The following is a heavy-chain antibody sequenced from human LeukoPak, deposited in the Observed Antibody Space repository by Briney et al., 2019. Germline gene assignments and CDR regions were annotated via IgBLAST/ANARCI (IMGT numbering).Heavy chain of an antibody. CDR3: ARAGGYCSSTSCYDAFDI. Sequence: PSETLSLTCTVSGGSISSYYWSWLRQPAGKGLEWIGRIYTSGSTNYNPSLKSRVTMSVDTSKNQFSLKLSSVTAADTAVYYCARAGGYCSSTSCYDAFDIWGQGTMVTVSS. CDR2: IYTSGST. V-gene: IGHV4-4*07. J-gene: IGHJ3*02. D-gene: IGHD2-2*01. CDR1: GGSISSYY.